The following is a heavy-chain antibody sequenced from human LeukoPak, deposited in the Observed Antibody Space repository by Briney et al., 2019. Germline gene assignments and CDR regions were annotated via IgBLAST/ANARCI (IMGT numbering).Heavy chain of an antibody. Sequence: SQTLSLTCTVSGGSISSGDYYWGWIRQPPGKGLEWIASIYYSGSTYYNPSLKSRVTISVDTSKNQLSLKLSSLTAADTAVYYCARHEYSGSYYGLSWFDPWGQGTLVTVSS. CDR1: GGSISSGDYY. CDR3: ARHEYSGSYYGLSWFDP. D-gene: IGHD1-26*01. CDR2: IYYSGST. V-gene: IGHV4-39*01. J-gene: IGHJ5*02.